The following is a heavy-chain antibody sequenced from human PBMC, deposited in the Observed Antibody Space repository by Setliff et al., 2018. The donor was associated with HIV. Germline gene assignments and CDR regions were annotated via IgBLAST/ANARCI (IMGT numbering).Heavy chain of an antibody. V-gene: IGHV1-18*01. Sequence: ASVKVSCKPSGYTFTAYGLSWVRQAPGQGLEWMGWISTYSDETSYAQRLQGRVTMTADTSTSTAYMELRRLTFDETAVYYCARDVEHMMDVWGQGTTVTVSS. CDR3: ARDVEHMMDV. J-gene: IGHJ6*02. CDR2: ISTYSDET. CDR1: GYTFTAYG.